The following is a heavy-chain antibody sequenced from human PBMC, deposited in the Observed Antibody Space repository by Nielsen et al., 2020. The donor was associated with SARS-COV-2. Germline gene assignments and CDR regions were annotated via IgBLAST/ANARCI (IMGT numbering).Heavy chain of an antibody. CDR3: ARGSSWYYYYYGMDV. V-gene: IGHV3-11*04. J-gene: IGHJ6*02. D-gene: IGHD6-13*01. CDR1: GFTFSDYY. CDR2: ISSSGSTI. Sequence: GESLKISCAASGFTFSDYYMSWIRQAPGKGLEWVSYISSSGSTIYYADSVKGRFTISRDNSKNTLYLQMNSLRAEDTAVYYCARGSSWYYYYYGMDVWGQGTTVTVSS.